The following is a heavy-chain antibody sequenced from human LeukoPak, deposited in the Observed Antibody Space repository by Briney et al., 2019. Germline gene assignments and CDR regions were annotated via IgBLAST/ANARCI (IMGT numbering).Heavy chain of an antibody. D-gene: IGHD3-10*01. V-gene: IGHV3-23*01. CDR2: ISGSGGST. Sequence: GGTLRLSCAASGFTLSSYDMSWVRQAPGKGLEWVSAISGSGGSTYYADSVKGRFTISRDNSKNTLYLQMNSLRAEDTAVYYCAKDQTLWFGEFNHFGYWGQGTLVTVSS. CDR1: GFTLSSYD. CDR3: AKDQTLWFGEFNHFGY. J-gene: IGHJ4*02.